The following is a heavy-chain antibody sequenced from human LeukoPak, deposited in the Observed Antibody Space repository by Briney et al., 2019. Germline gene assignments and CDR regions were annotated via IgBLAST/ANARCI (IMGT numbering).Heavy chain of an antibody. V-gene: IGHV4-59*08. D-gene: IGHD3-22*01. Sequence: SETLSLTCTVSGGSISSYYWSWIRQPPGKGLEWIGYIYYSGSTNYNPSLKSRVTISVDTSKNQFSLKLSSVTAADTAVYYCARYVYDSSGYYTRLMGVWGQGTTVTVSS. J-gene: IGHJ6*02. CDR3: ARYVYDSSGYYTRLMGV. CDR2: IYYSGST. CDR1: GGSISSYY.